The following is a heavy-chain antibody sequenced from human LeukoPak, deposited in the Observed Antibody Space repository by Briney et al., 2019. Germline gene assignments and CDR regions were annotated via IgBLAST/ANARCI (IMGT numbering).Heavy chain of an antibody. Sequence: PGGSLRLSCAASGFTFSSYSMNWVRQAPGKGPEWVSSISSSSSYIYYADSVKGRFTISRDNAKNSLYLQVNSLRAEDTAVYYCVRVTWSSSSCFEYWGQGTLVTVSS. J-gene: IGHJ4*02. CDR2: ISSSSSYI. V-gene: IGHV3-21*01. CDR1: GFTFSSYS. CDR3: VRVTWSSSSCFEY. D-gene: IGHD6-13*01.